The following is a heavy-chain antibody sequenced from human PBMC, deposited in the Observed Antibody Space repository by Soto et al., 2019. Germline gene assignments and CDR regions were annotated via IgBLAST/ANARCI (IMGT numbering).Heavy chain of an antibody. Sequence: GGSLRLSCAASGFTFSSYAMSWVRQAPGKGLEWVSAISGSGGSTYYADSVKGRFTISRDNSKNTLYLQMNSLRAEDTAVYYCANPDSSSRALYYYGMDVWGQGTTVTV. CDR1: GFTFSSYA. V-gene: IGHV3-23*01. CDR3: ANPDSSSRALYYYGMDV. D-gene: IGHD3-22*01. J-gene: IGHJ6*02. CDR2: ISGSGGST.